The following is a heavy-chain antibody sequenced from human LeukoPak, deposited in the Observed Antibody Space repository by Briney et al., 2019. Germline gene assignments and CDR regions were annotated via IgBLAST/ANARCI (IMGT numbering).Heavy chain of an antibody. Sequence: GGTLRLSCAASGFTVSSNYMSWVRQAPGKGLEWVSVIYSGGSTYYADSVKGRFTISRDNSKNTLYLQMNSLRAEDTAVYYCARAWERRGSGSYPLDYWGQGTLVTVSS. V-gene: IGHV3-53*05. D-gene: IGHD3-10*01. CDR1: GFTVSSNY. CDR3: ARAWERRGSGSYPLDY. J-gene: IGHJ4*02. CDR2: IYSGGST.